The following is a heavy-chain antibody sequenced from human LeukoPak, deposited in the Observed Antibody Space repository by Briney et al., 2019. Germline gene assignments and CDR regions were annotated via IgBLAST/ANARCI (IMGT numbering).Heavy chain of an antibody. CDR3: ARDPAYNYGMDV. CDR2: TYYRSKWYH. Sequence: SQTLSLTCALSGDSLSSHSSAWNWIRQSPSRGLEWLGRTYYRSKWYHDYAVSVRSRISINPDTSKNQFSLQLTSVTPEDTAVYYCARDPAYNYGMDVWGQGTTVTVSS. V-gene: IGHV6-1*01. J-gene: IGHJ6*02. D-gene: IGHD2-2*01. CDR1: GDSLSSHSSA.